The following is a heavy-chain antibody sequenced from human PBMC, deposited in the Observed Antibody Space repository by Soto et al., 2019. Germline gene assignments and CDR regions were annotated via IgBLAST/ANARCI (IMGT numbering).Heavy chain of an antibody. CDR1: GYSFTSYW. V-gene: IGHV5-10-1*01. Sequence: RGESLKISCKGSGYSFTSYWISWVRQMPGKGLEWMGRIDPSDSYTNYSPSFQGHVTISADKSISTAYLQWSSLKASDTAMYYCARPDYYDSSGYDFDYWGQGTLVTVSS. CDR2: IDPSDSYT. J-gene: IGHJ4*02. D-gene: IGHD3-22*01. CDR3: ARPDYYDSSGYDFDY.